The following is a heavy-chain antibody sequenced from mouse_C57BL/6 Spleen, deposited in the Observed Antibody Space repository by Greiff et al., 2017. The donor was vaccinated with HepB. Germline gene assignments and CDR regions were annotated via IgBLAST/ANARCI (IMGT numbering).Heavy chain of an antibody. CDR3: TRAYYGSRRDWYFDV. D-gene: IGHD1-1*01. Sequence: EVKVVESGGGLVQPGGSMKLSCAASGFTFSDAWMDWVRQSPEKGLEWVAEIRNKANNHATYYAESVKGRFTISRDESKSSVYLQINSLRAEDTGIYYCTRAYYGSRRDWYFDVWGTGTTVTVSS. V-gene: IGHV6-6*01. J-gene: IGHJ1*03. CDR1: GFTFSDAW. CDR2: IRNKANNHAT.